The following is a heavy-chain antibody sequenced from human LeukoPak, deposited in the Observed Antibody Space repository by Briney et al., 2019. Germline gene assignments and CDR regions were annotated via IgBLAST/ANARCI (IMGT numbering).Heavy chain of an antibody. CDR2: ISSSSTI. CDR1: GFTFSSYS. V-gene: IGHV3-48*01. CDR3: ARDLTYYYMDV. Sequence: GGSLRLSCAASGFTFSSYSMNWVRQAPGKGLEWVSYISSSSTIYYADSVKGRFTISRDNAKNSLYLQMNSLRAEDTAVYCCARDLTYYYMDVWGKGTTVTVSS. J-gene: IGHJ6*03.